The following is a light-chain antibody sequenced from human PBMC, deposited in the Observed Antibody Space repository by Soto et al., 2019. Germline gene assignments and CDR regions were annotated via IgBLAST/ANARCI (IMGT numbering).Light chain of an antibody. Sequence: AIQMTQSPSSLPASVGDRVTIICRASQDIRNDLGWYQQKPGKARELLIYVASSLQSGVPSRFIGSGSGTDFTLTIHNLQPEDFATYFCLQDYSYPRTFGQGTKVEIK. CDR2: VAS. V-gene: IGKV1-6*01. J-gene: IGKJ1*01. CDR3: LQDYSYPRT. CDR1: QDIRND.